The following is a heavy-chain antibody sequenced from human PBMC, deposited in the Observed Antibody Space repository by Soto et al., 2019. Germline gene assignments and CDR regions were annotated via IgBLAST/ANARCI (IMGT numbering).Heavy chain of an antibody. V-gene: IGHV3-7*01. CDR3: ATSVQARLWLILLENVFDT. CDR1: GFTFSRLW. Sequence: EVQLVESGGGLVQPGGSLRLSCAASGFTFSRLWMSWVRQAPGKGLEWVANIKGDGSERYYADSVKGRFTISRDNAKNSLYLQMNSLRAEDTAVYYCATSVQARLWLILLENVFDTWGQGKMVSVSP. CDR2: IKGDGSER. J-gene: IGHJ3*02. D-gene: IGHD6-19*01.